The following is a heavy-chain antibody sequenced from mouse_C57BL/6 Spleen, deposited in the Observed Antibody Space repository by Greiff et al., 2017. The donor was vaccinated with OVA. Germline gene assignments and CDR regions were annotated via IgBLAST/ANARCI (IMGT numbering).Heavy chain of an antibody. CDR2: IDPSDSYT. CDR1: GYTFTSYW. D-gene: IGHD2-4*01. J-gene: IGHJ3*01. Sequence: VQLQQSGAELVMPGASVKLSCKASGYTFTSYWMHWVKQRPGQGLEWIGEIDPSDSYTNYNQKFKGKSTLTVDKSSSTAYMQLSSLTSEDSAVYYCARTTYDYDTDYWGQGTPVTVSA. V-gene: IGHV1-69*01. CDR3: ARTTYDYDTDY.